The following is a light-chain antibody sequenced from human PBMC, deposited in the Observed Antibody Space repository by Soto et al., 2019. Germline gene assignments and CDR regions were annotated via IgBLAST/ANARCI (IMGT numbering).Light chain of an antibody. Sequence: EIVLTQSPATLSLSPGERATLSCRASQSVSSYLAWYQQKPGQAPSLLIYDASNRATGIPARFSGIGSGTDFTLTISSLEPEDFAVYYCQQRSNWPQFTFGPGTKVDIK. J-gene: IGKJ3*01. CDR2: DAS. CDR3: QQRSNWPQFT. V-gene: IGKV3-11*01. CDR1: QSVSSY.